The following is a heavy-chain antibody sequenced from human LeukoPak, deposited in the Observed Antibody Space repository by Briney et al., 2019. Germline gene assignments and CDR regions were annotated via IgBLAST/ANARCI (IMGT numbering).Heavy chain of an antibody. CDR1: GDSISSSSYY. V-gene: IGHV4-39*07. J-gene: IGHJ4*02. Sequence: SETLSLTCTVSGDSISSSSYYWGWIRQSPGKGLEWIGSIYYGGSTHYKSSLKSRVNISVDTSKNQFFLKQSSVTAADTAVYYCARDSQITMIVEWGQGTLVTVSS. CDR2: IYYGGST. D-gene: IGHD3-22*01. CDR3: ARDSQITMIVE.